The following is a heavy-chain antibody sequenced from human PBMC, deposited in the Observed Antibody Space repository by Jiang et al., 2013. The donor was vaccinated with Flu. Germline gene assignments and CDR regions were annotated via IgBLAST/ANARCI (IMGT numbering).Heavy chain of an antibody. Sequence: GRSLRLSCTASGFTFGDYAMSWVRQAPGKGLEWVGFIRSKAYGGTTEYAASVKGRFTISRDDSKSIAYLQMNSLKTEDTAVYYCTRDRAMFSSGWLDYWGQGTLVTVSS. J-gene: IGHJ4*02. CDR3: TRDRAMFSSGWLDY. D-gene: IGHD6-19*01. V-gene: IGHV3-49*04. CDR1: GFTFGDYA. CDR2: IRSKAYGGTT.